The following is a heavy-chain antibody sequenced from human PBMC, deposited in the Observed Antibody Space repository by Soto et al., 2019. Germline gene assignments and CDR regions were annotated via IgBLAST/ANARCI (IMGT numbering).Heavy chain of an antibody. Sequence: QVQLQESGPGLVKPSETLSLTCTVSGGSIISYYWSWIRQPPGKVLEWIGYIYYSGVTNSNPSLNSRSTISVDTSSHQYSLKLSSVASADTSVDDCERSHIAAAGNADIYRYLDLRCRGTLVTVSS. D-gene: IGHD6-13*01. J-gene: IGHJ2*01. CDR1: GGSIISYY. V-gene: IGHV4-59*01. CDR3: ERSHIAAAGNADIYRYLDL. CDR2: IYYSGVT.